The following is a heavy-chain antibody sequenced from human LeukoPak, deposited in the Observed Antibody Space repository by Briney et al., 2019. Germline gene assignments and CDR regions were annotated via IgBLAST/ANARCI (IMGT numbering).Heavy chain of an antibody. CDR2: IYYTGNT. CDR3: ARGAVQQQLENWFDP. V-gene: IGHV4-39*01. CDR1: GVSISSSNSY. Sequence: SETLSLTCSVSGVSISSSNSYWGWIRQPPGKGLEWIGSIYYTGNTYYNASLKSRVTISIDTSKNQFSPKLTSVTAADTAVYYCARGAVQQQLENWFDPWGQGTLVTVSS. J-gene: IGHJ5*02. D-gene: IGHD6-13*01.